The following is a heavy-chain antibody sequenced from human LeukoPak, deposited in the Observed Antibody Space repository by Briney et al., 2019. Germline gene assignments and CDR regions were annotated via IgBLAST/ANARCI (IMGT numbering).Heavy chain of an antibody. CDR1: GYTLTELS. CDR2: INTNTGNP. Sequence: ASVKVSCKVSGYTLTELSMHWVRQAPGKGLEWMGWINTNTGNPTYAQGFTGRFVFSLDTSVSTAYLQISSLKAEDTAVYYCARDSSGWPPSFDCWGQGTLVTVSS. D-gene: IGHD6-19*01. V-gene: IGHV7-4-1*02. J-gene: IGHJ4*02. CDR3: ARDSSGWPPSFDC.